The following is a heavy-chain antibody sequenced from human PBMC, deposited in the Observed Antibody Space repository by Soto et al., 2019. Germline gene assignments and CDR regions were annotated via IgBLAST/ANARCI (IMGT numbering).Heavy chain of an antibody. J-gene: IGHJ6*02. CDR3: TTDPTQNDSGDYYYYGMDV. D-gene: IGHD4-17*01. CDR1: GFTFSNAW. Sequence: GGSLRLSCAASGFTFSNAWMNWVRQAPGKGLEWVGRIKSKTDGGTTDCAAPVKGKFTISRDDSTNTPYLQMNSLKTEDTAVYYCTTDPTQNDSGDYYYYGMDVWGQGTTVTVSS. CDR2: IKSKTDGGTT. V-gene: IGHV3-15*07.